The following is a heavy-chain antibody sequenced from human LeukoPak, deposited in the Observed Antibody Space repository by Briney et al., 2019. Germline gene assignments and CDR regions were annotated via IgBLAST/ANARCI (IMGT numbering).Heavy chain of an antibody. V-gene: IGHV4-59*01. CDR1: GGSFSGYY. D-gene: IGHD2-2*01. CDR2: IYYSGNT. J-gene: IGHJ4*02. CDR3: ARAVPAAEFDY. Sequence: PSETLSLTCAVYGGSFSGYYWSWIRQPPGKGLEWIGYIYYSGNTNYNPSLKSRVTISVDTSKNQFSLKLSSVTAADTAVYYCARAVPAAEFDYWGQGTLVTVSS.